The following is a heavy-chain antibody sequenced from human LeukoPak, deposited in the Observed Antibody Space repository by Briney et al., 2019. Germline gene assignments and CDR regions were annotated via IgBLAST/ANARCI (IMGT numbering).Heavy chain of an antibody. CDR2: INPSGGRT. V-gene: IGHV1-46*01. D-gene: IGHD2-21*02. J-gene: IGHJ4*02. CDR3: ARSFDPYCGGDCYPTD. CDR1: GYTFTRYY. Sequence: ASVKVSCKASGYTFTRYYMHWVRQAPGQGLEWMGIINPSGGRTSYAQKFQGRVTMTRDTSTSTVYMELSSLRSEDTAVYYCARSFDPYCGGDCYPTDWGQGTLVTVSS.